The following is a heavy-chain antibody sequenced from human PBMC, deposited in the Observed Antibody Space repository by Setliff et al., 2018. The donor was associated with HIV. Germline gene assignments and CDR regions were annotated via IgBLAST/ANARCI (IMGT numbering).Heavy chain of an antibody. J-gene: IGHJ4*02. Sequence: SETLSLTCTVSGGSISRFYWSWIRQSPGRGLEWIGYLLGSGTTNLNPSLWARVTISVDTSKNRFSLKLSSVTAADTAVYYCARHQGGSYSPHYSFDYWGQGTLVTVPQ. CDR1: GGSISRFY. CDR2: LLGSGTT. D-gene: IGHD1-26*01. V-gene: IGHV4-59*08. CDR3: ARHQGGSYSPHYSFDY.